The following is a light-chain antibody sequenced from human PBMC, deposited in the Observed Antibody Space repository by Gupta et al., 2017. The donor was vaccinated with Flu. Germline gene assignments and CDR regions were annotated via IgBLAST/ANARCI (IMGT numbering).Light chain of an antibody. J-gene: IGKJ4*01. CDR1: QSVRSSY. CDR2: GAS. V-gene: IGKV3-20*01. CDR3: QQKGSSPST. Sequence: EIVFTQSPGTLSLSPGERATLSCRASQSVRSSYLAWYQQKPGQAPRLLIYGASSRANGIPDRFSGSGSGTEFTLTISRLEPEDFAVYYCQQKGSSPSTFGRGTKVEIK.